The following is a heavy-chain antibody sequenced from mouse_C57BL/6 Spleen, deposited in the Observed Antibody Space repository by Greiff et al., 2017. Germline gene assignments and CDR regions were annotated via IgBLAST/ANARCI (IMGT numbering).Heavy chain of an antibody. CDR1: GYSFTGYY. Sequence: VQLQQSGPELVKPGASVKISCKASGYSFTGYYMHWVKQSSEKSLEWIGEINPSTGGTSYNQKFKGKATLTVDKSSSTAYMQLKSLTSEDSAVYYCARSGVRAYYFDYWGQGTTLTVSS. V-gene: IGHV1-43*01. J-gene: IGHJ2*01. CDR2: INPSTGGT. CDR3: ARSGVRAYYFDY. D-gene: IGHD3-1*01.